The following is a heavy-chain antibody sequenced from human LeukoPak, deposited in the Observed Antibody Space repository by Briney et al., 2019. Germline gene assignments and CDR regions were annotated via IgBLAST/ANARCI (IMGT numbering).Heavy chain of an antibody. CDR3: AKGTKPVMNIPDY. D-gene: IGHD1/OR15-1a*01. V-gene: IGHV3-21*04. CDR1: GFTFSSFR. J-gene: IGHJ4*02. Sequence: GGSLRLSRVVSGFTFSSFRMIWVRPAAGRGREWVSSTSSSSACTFYAESGKGRFTISRDNAKNSLFLQMNSLRAEGTAMYYCAKGTKPVMNIPDYWGQGMLVTVSS. CDR2: TSSSSACT.